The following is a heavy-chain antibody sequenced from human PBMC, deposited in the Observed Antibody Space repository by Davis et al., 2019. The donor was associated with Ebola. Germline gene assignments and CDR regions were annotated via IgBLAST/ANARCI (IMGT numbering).Heavy chain of an antibody. CDR1: GGSISSSDYC. CDR3: ARHGHPFGMASP. CDR2: ICYNGNT. D-gene: IGHD3-16*01. J-gene: IGHJ4*01. V-gene: IGHV4-39*01. Sequence: PSETLSLTCTVFGGSISSSDYCWGWIRQPPGKELEWIGSICYNGNTYYKPSLKSRVTISVDTSKTQFSLKVNSVTAADTAVYYCARHGHPFGMASPWGHGILVTVSS.